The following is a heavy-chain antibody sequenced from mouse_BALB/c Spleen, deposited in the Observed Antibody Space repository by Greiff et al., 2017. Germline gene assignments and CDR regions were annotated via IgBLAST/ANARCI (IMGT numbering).Heavy chain of an antibody. D-gene: IGHD2-1*01. CDR1: GYAFSSYW. V-gene: IGHV1-80*01. CDR2: IYPGDGDT. Sequence: VQLQQSGAELVRPGSSVKISCEASGYAFSSYWMNWVKQRPGQGLEWIGQIYPGDGDTNYNGKFKGKATLTADKSSSTAYMQLSSLTSEDSAVYFCARSGGNYFAYWGQGTLVTVSA. J-gene: IGHJ3*01. CDR3: ARSGGNYFAY.